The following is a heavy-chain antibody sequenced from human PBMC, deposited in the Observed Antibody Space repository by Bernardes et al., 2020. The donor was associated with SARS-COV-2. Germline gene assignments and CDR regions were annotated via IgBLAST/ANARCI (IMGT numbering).Heavy chain of an antibody. CDR3: AKDIAPSLVGTTGNNAFDI. CDR2: ISGNGYTT. D-gene: IGHD1-26*01. CDR1: GFTFDDYA. J-gene: IGHJ3*02. V-gene: IGHV3-43*02. Sequence: GGCLSLSCAASGFTFDDYAMNWVRQAPGKGLEWVSVISGNGYTTYYTDSLKGRFTISRDNSKNSLYLQMNSLRTEDSALYYCAKDIAPSLVGTTGNNAFDIWGQGTMVTVSS.